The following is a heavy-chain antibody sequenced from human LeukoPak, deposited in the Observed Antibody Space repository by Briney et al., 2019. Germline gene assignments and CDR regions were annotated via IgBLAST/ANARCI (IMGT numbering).Heavy chain of an antibody. J-gene: IGHJ6*03. V-gene: IGHV3-23*01. CDR2: ISGSGGST. CDR3: AKVSRGGAGYYYYMDV. D-gene: IGHD6-13*01. Sequence: PGGSLRLSCAASGFTFSSYAMSWVRQAPGKGLEWVSAISGSGGSTYYADSVKGRFTISRDNSKNTLYLQMNSLRAEDTAVYYCAKVSRGGAGYYYYMDVWGKGTTVTVSS. CDR1: GFTFSSYA.